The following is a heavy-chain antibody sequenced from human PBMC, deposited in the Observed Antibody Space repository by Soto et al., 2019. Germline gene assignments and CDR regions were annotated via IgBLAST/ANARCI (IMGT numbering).Heavy chain of an antibody. J-gene: IGHJ6*02. Sequence: PGESLKISCKGSGYSFTSYWIGWVRQMPGKGLEWMAIIYPGDSDTRYSPSFQGQVTISADKSISTAYLQWSSLKASDTAMYYCARPREAGKNYYGVDVWGQGTTVTVSS. D-gene: IGHD6-19*01. CDR1: GYSFTSYW. V-gene: IGHV5-51*01. CDR3: ARPREAGKNYYGVDV. CDR2: IYPGDSDT.